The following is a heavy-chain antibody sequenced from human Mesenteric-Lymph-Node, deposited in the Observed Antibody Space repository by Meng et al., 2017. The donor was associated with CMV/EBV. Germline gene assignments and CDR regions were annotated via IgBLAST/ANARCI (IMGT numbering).Heavy chain of an antibody. Sequence: TCDKSAISWVRQAPGQGLEWMGGIIPIFFTPDYAQKFQGRVTITADKATSTAYMELSSLRSEDTALYYCARAGDHYYGSGSYYHLEYWGQGTLVTVSS. CDR1: TCDKSA. CDR2: IIPIFFTP. CDR3: ARAGDHYYGSGSYYHLEY. D-gene: IGHD3-10*01. J-gene: IGHJ4*02. V-gene: IGHV1-69*06.